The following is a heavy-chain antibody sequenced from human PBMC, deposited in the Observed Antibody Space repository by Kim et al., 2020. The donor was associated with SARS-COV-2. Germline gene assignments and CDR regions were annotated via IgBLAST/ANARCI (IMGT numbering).Heavy chain of an antibody. CDR2: IYTGGST. V-gene: IGHV4-61*02. CDR3: ARDNRVKVRGVIGGDYFDY. D-gene: IGHD3-10*01. CDR1: GGSISSGSYY. J-gene: IGHJ4*02. Sequence: SETLSLTCTVSGGSISSGSYYWSWIRQPAGKGLEWIGRIYTGGSTNYNPSLKSRVTISGDTSKNQFSLKLSSVTAAATAVYYCARDNRVKVRGVIGGDYFDYWGQGTLAT.